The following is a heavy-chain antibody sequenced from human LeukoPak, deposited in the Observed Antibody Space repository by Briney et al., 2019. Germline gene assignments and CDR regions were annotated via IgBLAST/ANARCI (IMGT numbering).Heavy chain of an antibody. J-gene: IGHJ6*03. CDR1: GYTFTGYY. CDR2: INPNSGGT. Sequence: ASVKVSCKASGYTFTGYYMHWVRQAPGQWLEWMGWINPNSGGTNYAQKFQGWVTMTRDTSISTAYMELSRLRSDDTAVYYCARADYSNRHHHGLYYYYYMDVWGKGTTVTVSS. V-gene: IGHV1-2*04. D-gene: IGHD4-11*01. CDR3: ARADYSNRHHHGLYYYYYMDV.